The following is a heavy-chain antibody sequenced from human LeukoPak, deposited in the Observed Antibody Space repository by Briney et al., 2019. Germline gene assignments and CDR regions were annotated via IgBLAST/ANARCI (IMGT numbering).Heavy chain of an antibody. Sequence: GTSLRLSCSTSGFTFNSHGFHWVRQAPGKGLEWVAAISDDGLNTFYIDSVKGRFTISRDDPKNAVSLQMTSLRSEDTAMYYCARRHLRGNTLRGGHHLDPWGLGTLVAVSS. V-gene: IGHV3-30*03. CDR1: GFTFNSHG. CDR2: ISDDGLNT. CDR3: ARRHLRGNTLRGGHHLDP. J-gene: IGHJ5*02. D-gene: IGHD1-14*01.